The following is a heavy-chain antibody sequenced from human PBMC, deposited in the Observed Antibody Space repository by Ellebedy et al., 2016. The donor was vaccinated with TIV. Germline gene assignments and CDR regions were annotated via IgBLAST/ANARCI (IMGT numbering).Heavy chain of an antibody. CDR1: GFTFSDHY. CDR3: ARVGGIWSGYSDHFDY. J-gene: IGHJ4*02. CDR2: SRNKANSYTI. Sequence: GGSLRLSCATSGFTFSDHYMDWVRQAPGKGLEWVARSRNKANSYTIEYAASVEGRFTIARDASKNSLYLQMNSLRAEDTAVYYCARVGGIWSGYSDHFDYWGQGILVTVSS. V-gene: IGHV3-72*01. D-gene: IGHD3-3*01.